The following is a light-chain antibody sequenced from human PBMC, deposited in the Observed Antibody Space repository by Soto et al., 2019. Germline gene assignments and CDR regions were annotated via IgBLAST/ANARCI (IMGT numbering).Light chain of an antibody. CDR3: QQYDDSRT. V-gene: IGKV1-5*01. CDR2: DVS. CDR1: QSIAAS. J-gene: IGKJ1*01. Sequence: DVQMTQSPSTLSASVGDSVTITCRASQSIAASLAWYQLKPGEAPKLLIYDVSNLESGVPSRFSGSGSGTEFSITIRSLHPDDFATYYCQQYDDSRTFGQGTKVEIK.